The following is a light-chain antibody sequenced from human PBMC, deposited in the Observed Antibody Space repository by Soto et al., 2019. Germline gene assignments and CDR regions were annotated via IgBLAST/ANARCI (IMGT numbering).Light chain of an antibody. CDR1: SSNIGSNY. CDR3: AAWDDSLSGWV. V-gene: IGLV1-47*01. J-gene: IGLJ3*02. Sequence: QSVLTQPPSASGTPGQRVTISCSGSSSNIGSNYVFWYQQLPGTAPKLLMSRTNQRPSGVPDRFSGSKSGTSASLAISGLRSEDEDDYYCAAWDDSLSGWVFGGGTKLTVL. CDR2: RTN.